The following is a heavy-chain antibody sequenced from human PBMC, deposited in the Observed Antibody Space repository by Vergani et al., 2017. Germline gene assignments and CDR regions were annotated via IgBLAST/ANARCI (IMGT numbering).Heavy chain of an antibody. CDR2: ISYDGSNK. J-gene: IGHJ6*02. CDR3: AKEERFLEWLEGFQSYYGMDV. CDR1: GFTFSSYG. V-gene: IGHV3-30*18. Sequence: QVQLVESGGGVVQPGRSLRLSCAASGFTFSSYGMHWVRQAPGKGLEWVAVISYDGSNKYYADSVKGRFTISRDNSKNTLYLQMNSLRAEDTAVYYCAKEERFLEWLEGFQSYYGMDVWGQGTTVTVS. D-gene: IGHD3-3*01.